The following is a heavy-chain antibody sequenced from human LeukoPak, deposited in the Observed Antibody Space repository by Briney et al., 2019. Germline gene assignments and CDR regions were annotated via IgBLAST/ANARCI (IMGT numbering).Heavy chain of an antibody. J-gene: IGHJ6*02. V-gene: IGHV3-21*01. CDR3: ARECHGDQGYGMDV. CDR2: ISSGSNYI. D-gene: IGHD4-17*01. Sequence: SGGSLRLSCAASGFTFSSYTMNWVRQAPGKGLEWVSYISSGSNYIYYADSGKGRFTISRDNAKNSLYLQMNSLRAEDTAVYYCARECHGDQGYGMDVWGQGTTVTVSS. CDR1: GFTFSSYT.